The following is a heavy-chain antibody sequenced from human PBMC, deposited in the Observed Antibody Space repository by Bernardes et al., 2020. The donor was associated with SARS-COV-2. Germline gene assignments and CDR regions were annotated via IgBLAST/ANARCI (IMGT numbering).Heavy chain of an antibody. CDR2: INWSGVST. CDR3: ARKKHVDTAMGLPLDL. V-gene: IGHV3-20*04. Sequence: GGSLRLSCAASGFTFEDYGMSWVRQAPGKGLEWVSDINWSGVSTTYADSVKGRFTISRDNAKNSLYLQMNSLRAEDTALYYCARKKHVDTAMGLPLDLWGQGTLVTVSS. J-gene: IGHJ4*01. CDR1: GFTFEDYG. D-gene: IGHD5-18*01.